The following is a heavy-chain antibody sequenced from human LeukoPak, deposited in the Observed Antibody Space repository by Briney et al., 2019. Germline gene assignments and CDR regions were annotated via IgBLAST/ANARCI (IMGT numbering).Heavy chain of an antibody. Sequence: PGGSLRLSCAASGFTFSTYGMNWVRQAPGKGLEWVAVISYDGSDKYYADSVNGRFTISRDNSKNNLYLQMYSLRAEDTAVYYCAKTLTIFDYWGQGTLVTVSS. V-gene: IGHV3-30*18. CDR1: GFTFSTYG. CDR3: AKTLTIFDY. J-gene: IGHJ4*02. CDR2: ISYDGSDK. D-gene: IGHD2-2*01.